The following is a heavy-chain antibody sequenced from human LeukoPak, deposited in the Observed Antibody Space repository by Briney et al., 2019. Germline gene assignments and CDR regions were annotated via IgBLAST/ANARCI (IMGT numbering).Heavy chain of an antibody. CDR1: GYTFTSYG. V-gene: IGHV1-18*01. CDR3: ARWLRGYNDWFDP. Sequence: RASVKVSCKASGYTFTSYGIIWVRQAPGQGLEWMGWISAYNGNTNYAQKLQGRVTMTTDISTSTAYMELRSLRSDDTALYYCARWLRGYNDWFDPWGQGTLVTVSS. D-gene: IGHD3-22*01. J-gene: IGHJ5*02. CDR2: ISAYNGNT.